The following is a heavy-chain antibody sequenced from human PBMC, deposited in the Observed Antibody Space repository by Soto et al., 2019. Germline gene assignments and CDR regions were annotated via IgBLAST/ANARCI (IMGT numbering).Heavy chain of an antibody. D-gene: IGHD6-13*01. CDR1: GFSFSSYG. J-gene: IGHJ6*02. CDR3: ATEVVIAAAGNDVNYYAMDV. V-gene: IGHV3-30*03. CDR2: ISYDGSNK. Sequence: GGSLRLSCAASGFSFSSYGMQWVRQAPGKGLEWVAVISYDGSNKYHADSVKGRFTISRDNSKNTLYLQMNSLRAEDTAVYYCATEVVIAAAGNDVNYYAMDVWGQGTTVTAP.